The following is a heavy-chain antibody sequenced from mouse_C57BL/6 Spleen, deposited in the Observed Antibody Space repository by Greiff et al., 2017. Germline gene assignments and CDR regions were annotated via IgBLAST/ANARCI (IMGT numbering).Heavy chain of an antibody. D-gene: IGHD3-2*02. Sequence: DVKLVESGGDLVKPGGSLKLSCAASGFTFSSYGMSWVRQTPDKRLEWVATISSGGSYTYYPDSVKGRFTISRDNAKNTLYLQMSSLKSEDTAMYYCARRGSSGYRAMDYWGQGTSVTVSS. CDR3: ARRGSSGYRAMDY. J-gene: IGHJ4*01. CDR1: GFTFSSYG. V-gene: IGHV5-6*02. CDR2: ISSGGSYT.